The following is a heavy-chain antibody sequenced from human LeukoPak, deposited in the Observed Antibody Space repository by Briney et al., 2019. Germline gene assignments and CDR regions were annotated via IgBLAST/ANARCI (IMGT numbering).Heavy chain of an antibody. J-gene: IGHJ3*02. D-gene: IGHD3-3*01. CDR1: GFTFSAYG. Sequence: GGSLRLSCAASGFTFSAYGMHWVRQAPGKGLEWVSFIRYDETYKYYADSVKGRFTISRDNSKNTLYLQMNSLRAEDTAVYYCASLHGFLEWLEIDAFDIWGQGTMVTVSS. CDR3: ASLHGFLEWLEIDAFDI. V-gene: IGHV3-30*02. CDR2: IRYDETYK.